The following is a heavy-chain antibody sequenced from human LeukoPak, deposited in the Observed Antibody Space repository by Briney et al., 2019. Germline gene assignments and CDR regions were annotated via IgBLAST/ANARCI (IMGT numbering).Heavy chain of an antibody. CDR2: ISWNIGSI. Sequence: PGGSLRLSCAASGFTFDDYAMHWVRQAPGKGLEWVSGISWNIGSIGYADSVKGRFTISRDNAKNSLYLQMNSLRAEDTAVYYCARDGYYDSSGYDYWGQGTLVTVSS. CDR1: GFTFDDYA. V-gene: IGHV3-9*01. D-gene: IGHD3-22*01. J-gene: IGHJ4*02. CDR3: ARDGYYDSSGYDY.